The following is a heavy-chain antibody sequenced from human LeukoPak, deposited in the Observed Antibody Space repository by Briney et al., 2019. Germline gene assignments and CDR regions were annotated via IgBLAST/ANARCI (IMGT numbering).Heavy chain of an antibody. Sequence: SVKVSCKASGGTFSSYAISWVRQAPGQGLEWMGGIIPIFGTANYAQKFQGRVTITADESTSTAYMELSSLRSEDTAVYYCARGHYDLYYFDYWGQGTLVTVSS. J-gene: IGHJ4*02. V-gene: IGHV1-69*13. CDR3: ARGHYDLYYFDY. CDR1: GGTFSSYA. CDR2: IIPIFGTA. D-gene: IGHD3-3*01.